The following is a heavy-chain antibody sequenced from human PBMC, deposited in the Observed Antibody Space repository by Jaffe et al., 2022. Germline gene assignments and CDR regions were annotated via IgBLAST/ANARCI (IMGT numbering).Heavy chain of an antibody. J-gene: IGHJ4*02. CDR1: GFTFSSYG. CDR2: ISYDGSNK. V-gene: IGHV3-30*18. CDR3: AKAAYDFWSGYRPPAPVSLGVYFDY. Sequence: QVQLVESGGGVVQPGRSLRLSCAASGFTFSSYGMHWVRQAPGKGLEWVAVISYDGSNKYYADSVKGRFTISRDNSKNTLYLQMNSLRAEDTAVYYCAKAAYDFWSGYRPPAPVSLGVYFDYWGQGTLVTVSS. D-gene: IGHD3-3*01.